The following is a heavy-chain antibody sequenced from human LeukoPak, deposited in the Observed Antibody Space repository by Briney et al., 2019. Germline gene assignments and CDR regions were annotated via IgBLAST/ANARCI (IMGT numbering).Heavy chain of an antibody. CDR2: IYPGDSDT. CDR1: GYSFTSYW. D-gene: IGHD4-11*01. CDR3: MTTVTTKSPAAY. Sequence: GASLKISCKGSGYSFTSYWIGWGRPVPGKGLEWMGIIYPGDSDTRYSPSFQGQVTISADKSISTAYLQWSSLKASDTAMYYCMTTVTTKSPAAYWGQGTLVTVSS. V-gene: IGHV5-51*01. J-gene: IGHJ4*02.